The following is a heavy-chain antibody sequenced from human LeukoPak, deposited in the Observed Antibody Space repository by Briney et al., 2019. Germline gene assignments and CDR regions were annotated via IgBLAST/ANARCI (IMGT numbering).Heavy chain of an antibody. CDR2: ISGSVGST. D-gene: IGHD6-19*01. Sequence: GGSLRLSCAASGFTFSSYAMSWVRQAPGKGLEWVSAISGSVGSTFYADSVKGRFTISRDNSRDTLYLQMNSLRPEDTAVYYCAKDRGSGWYKIYDYWGQGTLVTVSS. CDR1: GFTFSSYA. CDR3: AKDRGSGWYKIYDY. J-gene: IGHJ4*02. V-gene: IGHV3-23*01.